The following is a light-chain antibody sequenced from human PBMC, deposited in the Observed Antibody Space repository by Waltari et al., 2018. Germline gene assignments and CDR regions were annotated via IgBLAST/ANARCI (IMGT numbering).Light chain of an antibody. Sequence: QPVLTQSPSASASLGASVTLTCPLSSGHSTYAIAWHLQQPKKVPRFGMKLNSDGSHNRGDGIPVRFSGSSSGAERFLTISSLQSEDEADYYCQTWGTGIHVVFGGGTKLTVL. J-gene: IGLJ2*01. CDR2: LNSDGSH. CDR3: QTWGTGIHVV. CDR1: SGHSTYA. V-gene: IGLV4-69*01.